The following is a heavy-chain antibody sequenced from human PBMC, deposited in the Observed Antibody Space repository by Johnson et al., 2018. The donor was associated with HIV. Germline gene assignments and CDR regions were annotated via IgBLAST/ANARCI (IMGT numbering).Heavy chain of an antibody. J-gene: IGHJ3*02. D-gene: IGHD3-9*01. CDR2: INWNGGRT. Sequence: VQLVESGGGVVQPGRSLRLSCAASGFTFNDYGMTWVRQVPGKGLEWVSGINWNGGRTDYADSVKGRFTISRDNAKKSLYLQMNSLRAEDTALYYCARVTGFTILTVNKGNSNDAFDIGGRGTVVTVSS. CDR1: GFTFNDYG. V-gene: IGHV3-20*04. CDR3: ARVTGFTILTVNKGNSNDAFDI.